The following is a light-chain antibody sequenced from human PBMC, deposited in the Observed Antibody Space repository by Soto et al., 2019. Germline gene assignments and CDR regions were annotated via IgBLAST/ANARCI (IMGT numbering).Light chain of an antibody. CDR1: QGISSY. J-gene: IGKJ4*01. V-gene: IGKV1-8*01. CDR3: QQYYSYPLN. CDR2: AAS. Sequence: AIRMTQSPSSFSASTGDRVTITCRASQGISSYLAWYQQKPGKAPKLLIYAASTLQSGVPSRFSGRGSGTDFTLTISCLQSEDFATYYCQQYYSYPLNFGGGTKVEIK.